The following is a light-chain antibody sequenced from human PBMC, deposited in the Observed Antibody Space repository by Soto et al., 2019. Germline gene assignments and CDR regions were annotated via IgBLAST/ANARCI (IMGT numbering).Light chain of an antibody. V-gene: IGKV3-11*01. CDR2: DAS. CDR1: QSVSSY. Sequence: EIVLPPSPATLSLSPGERATLSCRASQSVSSYLGWYQQKPGQAPRLLIYDASNRATGIPARFSGSGSGTDFTLTISSLEPEDFAVYYCQQYDAWPLTFGGGTKVDIK. J-gene: IGKJ4*01. CDR3: QQYDAWPLT.